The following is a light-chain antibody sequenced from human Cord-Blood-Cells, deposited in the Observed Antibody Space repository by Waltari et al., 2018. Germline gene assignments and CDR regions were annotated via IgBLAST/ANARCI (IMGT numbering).Light chain of an antibody. CDR1: QSVLYSSNNKNY. V-gene: IGKV4-1*01. J-gene: IGKJ4*01. CDR2: WAS. CDR3: QQYYSTPLT. Sequence: DIVMTQSPDSLAVSLCERATINCKSSQSVLYSSNNKNYLAWYQQKPGQPPKLHIYWASTRESGVPDRFSGSGSGTDFTLTISSLQAEDVAVYYCQQYYSTPLTFGGGTKVEIK.